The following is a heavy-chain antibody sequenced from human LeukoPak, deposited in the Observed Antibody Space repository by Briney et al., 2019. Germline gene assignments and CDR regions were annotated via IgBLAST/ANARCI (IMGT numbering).Heavy chain of an antibody. D-gene: IGHD6-13*01. V-gene: IGHV3-48*03. CDR1: GFTFTIYE. J-gene: IGHJ6*02. CDR3: ARSLYSSRSEWSYYNGMDV. CDR2: ISSSGSTK. Sequence: GGSLRLSCAASGFTFTIYEMNWVRQAPGKGLEWLSYISSSGSTKYYADSVKGRFTISRDNARNSLSLQMNSLRAGDTALYYCARSLYSSRSEWSYYNGMDVWGQGTTVTVSS.